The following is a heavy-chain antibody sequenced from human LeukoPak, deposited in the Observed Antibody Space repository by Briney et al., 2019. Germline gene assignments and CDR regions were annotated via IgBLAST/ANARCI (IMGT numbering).Heavy chain of an antibody. CDR1: GGTFISYA. J-gene: IGHJ5*02. CDR2: IIPIFGTA. D-gene: IGHD2-15*01. V-gene: IGHV1-69*01. CDR3: ARAVGYCSGGSCYSGWFDP. Sequence: GASVKVSCKASGGTFISYAISWVRQAPGQGLEWMGGIIPIFGTANYAQKFQGRVTITADESTSTAYMELSSLRSEDTAVYYCARAVGYCSGGSCYSGWFDPWGQGTLVTVSS.